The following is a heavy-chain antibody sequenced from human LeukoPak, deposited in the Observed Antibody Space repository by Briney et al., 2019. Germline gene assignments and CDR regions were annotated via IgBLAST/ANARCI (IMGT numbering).Heavy chain of an antibody. Sequence: KTSETLSLTCTVSGASISSHYWSWIRQPPGKGLEWIGYMYYSGSTNYNPSLRSRVTISLDTSKNQFSLKLSSVTAADTAVYYCARAGPRVVPAAILGHGGQGTLVTVSS. CDR3: ARAGPRVVPAAILGH. V-gene: IGHV4-59*11. CDR1: GASISSHY. D-gene: IGHD2-2*01. J-gene: IGHJ4*02. CDR2: MYYSGST.